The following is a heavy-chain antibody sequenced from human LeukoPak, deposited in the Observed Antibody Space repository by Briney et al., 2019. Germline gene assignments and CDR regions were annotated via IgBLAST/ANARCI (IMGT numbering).Heavy chain of an antibody. CDR3: ARDLRLTYYYYMDV. J-gene: IGHJ6*03. CDR2: INWNGGST. D-gene: IGHD3-16*01. V-gene: IGHV3-20*04. Sequence: GGSLRLSCAASGVTFEDYGMSWVRQAPGKGREWVSGINWNGGSTEYADSLKGGFTTSRDNAKNSLYLQMNSLRAEDTALYYCARDLRLTYYYYMDVSGKGTTVTVSS. CDR1: GVTFEDYG.